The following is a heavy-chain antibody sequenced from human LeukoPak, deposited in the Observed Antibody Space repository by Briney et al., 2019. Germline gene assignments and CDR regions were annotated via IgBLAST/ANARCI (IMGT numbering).Heavy chain of an antibody. CDR1: GYTFTSYG. J-gene: IGHJ5*02. D-gene: IGHD2-15*01. Sequence: ASVKVSCKASGYTFTSYGISWVRQAPGQGLEWMGWISAYNGNTNYAQKLQGRVTMTTDTSTSTAYMELRSLRSDDTAVYYCAATPGCSGGSCYLAWFDPWGQGTLVTVSS. V-gene: IGHV1-18*01. CDR3: AATPGCSGGSCYLAWFDP. CDR2: ISAYNGNT.